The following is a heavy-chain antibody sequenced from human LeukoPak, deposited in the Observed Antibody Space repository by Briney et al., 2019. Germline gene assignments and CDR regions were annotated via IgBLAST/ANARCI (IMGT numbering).Heavy chain of an antibody. V-gene: IGHV1-3*02. D-gene: IGHD6-13*01. CDR3: ARGGYSSSWPLDY. Sequence: ASVKVSCKASGYTFTSYAMHWVRQAPGQRLEWMGWSNAGNGNTKYSQEFQGRVTITRDTSASTAYMELSSMRSEDMAVYYCARGGYSSSWPLDYWGQGTLVTVSS. CDR2: SNAGNGNT. CDR1: GYTFTSYA. J-gene: IGHJ4*02.